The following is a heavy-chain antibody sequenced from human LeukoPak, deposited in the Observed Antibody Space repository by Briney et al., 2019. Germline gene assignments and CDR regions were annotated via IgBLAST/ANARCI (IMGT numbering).Heavy chain of an antibody. CDR1: GFTFSSYW. CDR3: ARDAWFGETDIDY. J-gene: IGHJ4*02. V-gene: IGHV3-7*03. Sequence: GGSLRLSCAASGFTFSSYWMSWVRQAPGRGLEWVANIKQDGSEKYYVDSVKGRFTISRDNAKNSLYLQMNSLRAEDTAVYYCARDAWFGETDIDYWGQGTLVTVSS. CDR2: IKQDGSEK. D-gene: IGHD3-10*01.